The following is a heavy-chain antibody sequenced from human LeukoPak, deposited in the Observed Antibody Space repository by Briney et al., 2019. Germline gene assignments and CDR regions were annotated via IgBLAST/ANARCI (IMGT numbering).Heavy chain of an antibody. CDR1: GFTFTNYW. D-gene: IGHD3-22*01. V-gene: IGHV3-7*01. CDR2: IKEDGSEK. CDR3: AGMKVGY. J-gene: IGHJ4*02. Sequence: PGGSLRLSCVPSGFTFTNYWMTWVRRAPGKGLEWVANIKEDGSEKYYVDSVKGRFTVSRDNAKNSLYLQMNSLRAEDTAVYYCAGMKVGYWGQGALVTVSS.